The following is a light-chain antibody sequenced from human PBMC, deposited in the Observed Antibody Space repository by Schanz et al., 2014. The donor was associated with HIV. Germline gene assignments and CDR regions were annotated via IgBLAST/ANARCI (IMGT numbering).Light chain of an antibody. Sequence: NFMLTQPHSVSESPGQTVVLSCTRSTGSIASDFVQWYQQRPGSAPSVVIYGDDQRPSGVPDRFSGSIDRSSNSASLTISGLKPEDEADYYCQSSDRYNGKVFGGGTKLTVL. J-gene: IGLJ3*02. CDR3: QSSDRYNGKV. CDR2: GDD. CDR1: TGSIASDF. V-gene: IGLV6-57*04.